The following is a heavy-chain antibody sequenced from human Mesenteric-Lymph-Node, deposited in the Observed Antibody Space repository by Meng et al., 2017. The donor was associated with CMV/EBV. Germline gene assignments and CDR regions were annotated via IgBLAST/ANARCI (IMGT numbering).Heavy chain of an antibody. CDR1: GYTFTRYS. CDR2: INTNTGHA. V-gene: IGHV7-4-1*02. CDR3: ARGDNDY. Sequence: SVKVSCTASGYTFTRYSMNWVRQAPGQGLEWMGWINTNTGHATYAQGFTGRFVLSLDSSVSTAFLQISSLKAEDTAVYYCARGDNDYWGQGTLVTVSS. J-gene: IGHJ4*02.